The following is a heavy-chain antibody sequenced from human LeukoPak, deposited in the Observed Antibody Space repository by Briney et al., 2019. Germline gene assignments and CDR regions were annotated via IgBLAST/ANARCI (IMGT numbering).Heavy chain of an antibody. V-gene: IGHV4-4*09. D-gene: IGHD6-13*01. CDR2: IYTSGST. J-gene: IGHJ5*02. CDR3: ARRGYSSSWYWFDP. CDR1: GGSISSYC. Sequence: SETLSLTCTVSGGSISSYCWSWIRQPPGKGLEWIGYIYTSGSTNYNPSLKSRVTISVDTSKNQLSLKLSSVTAADTAVYYCARRGYSSSWYWFDPWGQGTLVTVSS.